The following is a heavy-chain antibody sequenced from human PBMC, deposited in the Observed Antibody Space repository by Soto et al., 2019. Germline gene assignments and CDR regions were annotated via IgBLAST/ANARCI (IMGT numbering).Heavy chain of an antibody. V-gene: IGHV3-21*01. CDR3: ARRDRSSSSGYFDY. Sequence: PGGSLRLSCAASGFTFSSCSMNWVRQAPGKGLEWVSSISSSSSYIYYADSVKGRFTISRDNAKNSLYLQMNSLRAEDTAVYYCARRDRSSSSGYFDYWGQGTLVTVSS. D-gene: IGHD6-6*01. CDR1: GFTFSSCS. CDR2: ISSSSSYI. J-gene: IGHJ4*02.